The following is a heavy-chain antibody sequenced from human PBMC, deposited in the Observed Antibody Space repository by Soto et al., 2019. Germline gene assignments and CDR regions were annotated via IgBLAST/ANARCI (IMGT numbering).Heavy chain of an antibody. Sequence: PGGSLRLSCAASGFALDSYAMNWVRQAPGKGLEWVSAISGSGGSTYYADSVKGRFTISRDISKNTLYLQMNSLRAEDTALYYCAKGVTYYAFWSRYFDYWGRGTLVTVSS. CDR1: GFALDSYA. D-gene: IGHD3-3*01. CDR2: ISGSGGST. CDR3: AKGVTYYAFWSRYFDY. V-gene: IGHV3-23*01. J-gene: IGHJ4*02.